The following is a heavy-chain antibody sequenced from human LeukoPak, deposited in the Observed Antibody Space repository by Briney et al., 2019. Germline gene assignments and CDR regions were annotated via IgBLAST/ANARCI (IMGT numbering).Heavy chain of an antibody. CDR3: AELGITMIGGV. D-gene: IGHD3-10*02. CDR2: ISSSGSTI. V-gene: IGHV3-11*04. CDR1: GFTFSNAW. Sequence: SGGSLRLSCAASGFTFSNAWMSWVRQAPGKGLEWVSYISSSGSTIYYADSVKGRFTISRDNAKNSLYLQMNSLRAEDTAVYYCAELGITMIGGVWGKGTTVTISS. J-gene: IGHJ6*04.